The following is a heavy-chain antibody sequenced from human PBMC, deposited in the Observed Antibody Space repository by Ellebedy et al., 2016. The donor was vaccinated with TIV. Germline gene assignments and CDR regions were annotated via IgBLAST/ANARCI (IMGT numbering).Heavy chain of an antibody. V-gene: IGHV3-30*04. D-gene: IGHD5-18*01. CDR2: ISPDGSNK. Sequence: GESLKISCAASGFTFSNYAMHWVRQAPGKGLEWVAVISPDGSNKFYADSVRGRFTFSRDNSKNILYLQLNRLRPEDTAIYFCARDMDTDFLRGGFDQWGQGTLVTVSS. CDR3: ARDMDTDFLRGGFDQ. CDR1: GFTFSNYA. J-gene: IGHJ4*02.